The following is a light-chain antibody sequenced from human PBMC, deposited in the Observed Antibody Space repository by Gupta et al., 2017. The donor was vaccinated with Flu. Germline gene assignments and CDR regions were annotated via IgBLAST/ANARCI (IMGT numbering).Light chain of an antibody. CDR1: SSDVGGYNY. CDR2: EGS. CDR3: SDYKERSTLKGV. V-gene: IGLV2-14*01. J-gene: IGLJ3*02. Sequence: QSALTQPASVSGSPGQSITISCTGTSSDVGGYNYVSWYQKHPGKAPKLLIYEGSNRPSGVSARFAGAKSVNTASLTKHGFQAEDEADDDCSDYKERSTLKGVFGGGKQLTGL.